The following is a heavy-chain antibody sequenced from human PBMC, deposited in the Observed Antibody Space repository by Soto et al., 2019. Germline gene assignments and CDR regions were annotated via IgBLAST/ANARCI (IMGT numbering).Heavy chain of an antibody. J-gene: IGHJ6*02. D-gene: IGHD3-10*01. V-gene: IGHV3-66*01. CDR2: IYSGGST. CDR3: ARDQVTMVRGVIPIYYGMDV. CDR1: GFTVSSNY. Sequence: GSLRLSCAASGFTVSSNYMSWVRQAPGKGLDWVSVIYSGGSTYYADSVKGRFTISRDNSKNTLYLQMNSLRAEDTAVYYCARDQVTMVRGVIPIYYGMDVWGQGTTVTVSS.